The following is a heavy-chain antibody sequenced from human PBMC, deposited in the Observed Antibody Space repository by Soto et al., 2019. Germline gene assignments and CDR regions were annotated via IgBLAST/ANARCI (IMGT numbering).Heavy chain of an antibody. J-gene: IGHJ4*02. V-gene: IGHV3-30-3*01. Sequence: QVQLVESGGGVVQPGRSLRLSCAASGFTFSSYAMHWVRQAPGKGLEWVAVISYDGSNKYYADSVKGRFTISRDNSKNTLYLQMNSLRAEDTAVYYCAREDSYGKYYFDYWGQGTLVTVSS. CDR2: ISYDGSNK. CDR3: AREDSYGKYYFDY. CDR1: GFTFSSYA. D-gene: IGHD5-18*01.